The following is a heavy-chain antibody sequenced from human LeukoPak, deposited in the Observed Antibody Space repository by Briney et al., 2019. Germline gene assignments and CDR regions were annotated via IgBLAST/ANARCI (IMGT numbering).Heavy chain of an antibody. V-gene: IGHV3-48*03. Sequence: QPGGSLRLSCAASGFTFSSYEMNWVRQAPGKGLEWVSYISSSGSTIYYADSVKGRFTISRDNAKNSLYLQMNSLRAEDTAVYYCARECGDSSGYYYYYYYMDVWGKGTTVTISS. J-gene: IGHJ6*03. CDR2: ISSSGSTI. CDR1: GFTFSSYE. D-gene: IGHD3-22*01. CDR3: ARECGDSSGYYYYYYYMDV.